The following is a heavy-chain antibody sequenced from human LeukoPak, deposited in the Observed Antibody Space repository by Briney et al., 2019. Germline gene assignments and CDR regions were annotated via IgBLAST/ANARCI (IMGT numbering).Heavy chain of an antibody. J-gene: IGHJ3*02. Sequence: SETLSLTCAVYGGSFSGYYWSWIRQPPGKGLEWIGEINHSGSTNYNPSLKSRVTISVDTSKNQFSLKLSSVTAADTAVYYCARDQGGRLGYCSGGSCYHNDAFDIWGQGTMVTVSS. D-gene: IGHD2-15*01. V-gene: IGHV4-34*01. CDR2: INHSGST. CDR3: ARDQGGRLGYCSGGSCYHNDAFDI. CDR1: GGSFSGYY.